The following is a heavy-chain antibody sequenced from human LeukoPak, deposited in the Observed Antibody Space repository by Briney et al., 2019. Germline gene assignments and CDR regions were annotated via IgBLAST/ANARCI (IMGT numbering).Heavy chain of an antibody. CDR1: GGSISNSNW. J-gene: IGHJ5*02. D-gene: IGHD1-1*01. CDR2: IYHSGST. V-gene: IGHV4-4*02. Sequence: SEILSLTCAVSGGSISNSNWWNWVRQPPGKGLEWIGEIYHSGSTNYNPSLRSRVTISVDRSKNQFALKLTSVTAADTAVYYCARGAGGYRFDPWGQGTLVTVSS. CDR3: ARGAGGYRFDP.